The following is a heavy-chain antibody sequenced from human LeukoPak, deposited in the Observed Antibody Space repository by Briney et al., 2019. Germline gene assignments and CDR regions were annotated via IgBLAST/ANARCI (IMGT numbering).Heavy chain of an antibody. CDR1: GYTFTGYY. V-gene: IGHV1-2*02. J-gene: IGHJ6*03. CDR2: INPNSGGT. D-gene: IGHD6-25*01. Sequence: ASVKVSCKASGYTFTGYYMHWVRQAPGQGLEWMGWINPNSGGTNYAQKFQGRVTMTRDTSISTAYMELSRLRSDDTAVYYRARGAAGYYYDMDVWGKGTTVTVSS. CDR3: ARGAAGYYYDMDV.